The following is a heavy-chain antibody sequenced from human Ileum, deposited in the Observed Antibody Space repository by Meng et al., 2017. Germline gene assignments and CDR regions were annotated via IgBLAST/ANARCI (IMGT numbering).Heavy chain of an antibody. V-gene: IGHV4-34*01. J-gene: IGHJ4*02. D-gene: IGHD6-19*01. Sequence: QVQLQQWGEGLLKPSETLSLTCAVYGGSFSGYYWCWIRQPPGKGLEWIGEINHSGSTNYNPSLKSRVTISVDTSKNQFSLKLSSVTAADTAVYYCARTSGWFYYWGQGTLVTVSS. CDR1: GGSFSGYY. CDR3: ARTSGWFYY. CDR2: INHSGST.